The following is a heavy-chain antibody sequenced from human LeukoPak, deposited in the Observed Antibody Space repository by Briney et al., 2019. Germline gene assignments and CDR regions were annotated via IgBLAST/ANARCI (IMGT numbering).Heavy chain of an antibody. D-gene: IGHD3-22*01. CDR2: MYYSGST. V-gene: IGHV4-30-4*01. Sequence: SETLSLTCTVSGGSISSGDYYWGWIRQPPGKGLEWIAYMYYSGSTYYNPSLKGRVPMSADTSKNQLSLKLSSVTAADTAVYYCARPYYYDSRIDPWGQGILVTVSS. CDR3: ARPYYYDSRIDP. J-gene: IGHJ5*02. CDR1: GGSISSGDYY.